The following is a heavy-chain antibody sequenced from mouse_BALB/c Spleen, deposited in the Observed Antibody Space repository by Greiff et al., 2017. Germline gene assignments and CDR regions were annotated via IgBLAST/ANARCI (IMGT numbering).Heavy chain of an antibody. J-gene: IGHJ2*01. Sequence: QVQLKQPGAELVKPGTSVKLSCKASGYNFTSYWINWVKLRPGQGLEWIGDIYPGSGSTNYNEKFKSKATLTVDTSSSTAYMQLSSLASEDSALYYCARLGYGYDYWGQGTTLTVSS. CDR3: ARLGYGYDY. CDR2: IYPGSGST. CDR1: GYNFTSYW. V-gene: IGHV1-55*01. D-gene: IGHD1-2*01.